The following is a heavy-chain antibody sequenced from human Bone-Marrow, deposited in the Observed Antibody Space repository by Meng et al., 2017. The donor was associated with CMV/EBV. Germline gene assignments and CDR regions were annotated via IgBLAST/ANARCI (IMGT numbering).Heavy chain of an antibody. CDR3: AAWEAYYYGMDV. Sequence: GSLRLSCAVYGGSFSGYYWSWIRQPPGKGLEWIGEINHSGSTNYNPSLKSRVTISVDTSKNQFSLKLSSVTAADTAVYYCAAWEAYYYGMDVWGQGTTVTVSS. D-gene: IGHD1-26*01. V-gene: IGHV4-34*01. CDR2: INHSGST. J-gene: IGHJ6*02. CDR1: GGSFSGYY.